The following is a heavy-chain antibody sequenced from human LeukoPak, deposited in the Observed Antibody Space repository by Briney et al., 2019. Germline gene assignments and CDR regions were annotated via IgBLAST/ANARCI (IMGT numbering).Heavy chain of an antibody. Sequence: ASVKVSCKASGYTFTSYYMHWVRQAPGQGLEWMGIINPSGGSTRYAQKFQGRVTMTRDTSTSTVYMELSSLRSEDTAVYYCARVGEGYYDSSGYYSFDCWGQGTLVTVSS. CDR2: INPSGGST. D-gene: IGHD3-22*01. V-gene: IGHV1-46*01. J-gene: IGHJ4*02. CDR1: GYTFTSYY. CDR3: ARVGEGYYDSSGYYSFDC.